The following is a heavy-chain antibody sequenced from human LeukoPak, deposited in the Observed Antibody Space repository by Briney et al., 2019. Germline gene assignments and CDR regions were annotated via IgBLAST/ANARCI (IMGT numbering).Heavy chain of an antibody. CDR3: ARVGGDTGVVTWIYGMDV. CDR2: IKQDASQK. Sequence: GGSLRLSCAASGFTFGNNWMSWVRQAAGKGLEWVANIKQDASQKFYVDSVKGRFTISRDNAKNSLSLQMNSLRAEDTAVYYCARVGGDTGVVTWIYGMDVWGQGTTVTVSS. D-gene: IGHD5-18*01. J-gene: IGHJ6*02. V-gene: IGHV3-7*01. CDR1: GFTFGNNW.